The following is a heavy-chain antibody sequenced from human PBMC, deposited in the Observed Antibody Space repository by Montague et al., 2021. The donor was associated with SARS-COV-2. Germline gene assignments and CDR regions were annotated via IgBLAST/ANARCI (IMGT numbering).Heavy chain of an antibody. CDR1: RDSISSHNYF. CDR2: VDYSGLT. J-gene: IGHJ3*02. Sequence: SETLSITCTVSRDSISSHNYFWAWIRQPPGKGLEWIGSVDYSGLTFYNPSLESRVTISVDTSKKQFSLKVNSAAAADTAVYCCAKDGEALAWGTFDIWGQGTMVTVSS. D-gene: IGHD3-10*01. CDR3: AKDGEALAWGTFDI. V-gene: IGHV4-39*07.